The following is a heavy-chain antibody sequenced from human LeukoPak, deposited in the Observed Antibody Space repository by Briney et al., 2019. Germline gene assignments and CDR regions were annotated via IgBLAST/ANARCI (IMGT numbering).Heavy chain of an antibody. V-gene: IGHV4-34*01. CDR2: INHSGST. D-gene: IGHD6-25*01. J-gene: IGHJ4*02. Sequence: IPSETLSLTCAVYGGSFSGYYWSWIRQPPGKGLEWIGEINHSGSTNYNPSLKSRVTISVDTSKNQFSLKLSSVTAADTAVYYCARGPIGGRDFDYWGQGTLVTVSS. CDR3: ARGPIGGRDFDY. CDR1: GGSFSGYY.